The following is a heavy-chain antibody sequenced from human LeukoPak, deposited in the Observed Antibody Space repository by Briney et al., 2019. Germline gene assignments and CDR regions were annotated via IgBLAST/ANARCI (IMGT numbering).Heavy chain of an antibody. V-gene: IGHV6-1*01. D-gene: IGHD4-17*01. Sequence: SRTLSVPLAISGDSVSSNSAAWNWIRQSPSRGLEWLGRTYYRSKWYNDYPVSVKSRITINPDTSKNQFSLQLNSVTPEDTAVYYCARYGAGWFDPWSQRTLVTVSS. CDR2: TYYRSKWYN. CDR1: GDSVSSNSAA. CDR3: ARYGAGWFDP. J-gene: IGHJ5*02.